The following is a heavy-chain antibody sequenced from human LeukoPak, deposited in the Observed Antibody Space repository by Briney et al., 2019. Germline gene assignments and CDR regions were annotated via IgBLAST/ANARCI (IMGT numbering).Heavy chain of an antibody. V-gene: IGHV3-23*01. CDR3: AKQESWSNFDS. CDR1: GFTFSSYA. CDR2: ISGSGGST. J-gene: IGHJ4*02. D-gene: IGHD2-15*01. Sequence: PGGSLRLSCADSGFTFSSYAMSWVPQAPGKGLEWVSAISGSGGSTFSADSVKGRFTISRDNSKNTLYLQMNSLRAEDTAVYYCAKQESWSNFDSWGQGTLVTVSS.